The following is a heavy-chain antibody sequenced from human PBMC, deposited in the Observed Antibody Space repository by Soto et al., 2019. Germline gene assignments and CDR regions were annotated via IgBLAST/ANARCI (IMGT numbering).Heavy chain of an antibody. J-gene: IGHJ4*02. CDR2: MSGGGDET. D-gene: IGHD3-10*01. CDR3: AKDREAPIY. CDR1: GFTFSTYA. V-gene: IGHV3-23*01. Sequence: EVQLLESGGDLIQPGGSLRLSCAASGFTFSTYAMSWVRQAPGKGLEWILSMSGGGDETYYTDSVKGRFTISRDNSKNTVYLQMNSLRAEDTAVYYCAKDREAPIYWGQGTLVTVSS.